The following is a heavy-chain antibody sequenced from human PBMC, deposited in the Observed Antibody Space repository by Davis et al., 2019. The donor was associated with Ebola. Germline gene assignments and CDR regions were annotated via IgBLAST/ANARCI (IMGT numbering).Heavy chain of an antibody. D-gene: IGHD3-22*01. CDR3: ARDLRYDSSGYDYYFYMDV. CDR1: GGSISRGGSY. CDR2: IYYSGST. J-gene: IGHJ6*03. V-gene: IGHV4-31*03. Sequence: LSLTCTVSGGSISRGGSYWTWIRQHSGKGLEWIGYIYYSGSTYYKPSLKSRVTISLDTSKNQFSLNLYSVTAADTAVYYCARDLRYDSSGYDYYFYMDVWGKGTTVTVSS.